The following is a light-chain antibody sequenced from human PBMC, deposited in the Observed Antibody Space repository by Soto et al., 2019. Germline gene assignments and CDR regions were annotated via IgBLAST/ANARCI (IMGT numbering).Light chain of an antibody. V-gene: IGKV3-11*01. CDR1: QSVSSIY. CDR2: DAS. CDR3: QQRSNWPIN. J-gene: IGKJ5*01. Sequence: IVLTHSPGTLSLSPWERATLSCRASQSVSSIYLAWYQQKPGQAPRLLIYDASNRATGIPARFSGSGSGTDFTLTISSLEPEDFAVYYCQQRSNWPINFGQGTRLEIK.